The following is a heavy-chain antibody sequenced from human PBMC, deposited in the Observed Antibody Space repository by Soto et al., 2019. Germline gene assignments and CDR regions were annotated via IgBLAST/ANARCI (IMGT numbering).Heavy chain of an antibody. V-gene: IGHV3-23*01. J-gene: IGHJ4*02. CDR2: NSGSGDNT. CDR3: SKMDFWSGYLSYFDS. D-gene: IGHD3-3*01. Sequence: PGGSLRLSGAASGFTFSTYAMRWVRKAPGKGLEWVSANSGSGDNTYYPDSVKGRFTISRDNSKNSLYLQMNGLRAEDTAVYYCSKMDFWSGYLSYFDSWGRGTPVTVSS. CDR1: GFTFSTYA.